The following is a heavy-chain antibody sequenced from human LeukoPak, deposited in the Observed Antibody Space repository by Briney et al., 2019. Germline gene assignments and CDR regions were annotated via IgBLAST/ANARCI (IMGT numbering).Heavy chain of an antibody. J-gene: IGHJ4*02. CDR1: GYTFTSYY. Sequence: ASVKVSCKASGYTFTSYYMHWVRQAPGQGREWMGRINPDSGGTNYAQKFQGRVTMTRDTSISTAYMELSRLRSDDTAVYYCACMTRGLPFDYWGQGTLVTVSS. CDR3: ACMTRGLPFDY. CDR2: INPDSGGT. D-gene: IGHD3-10*01. V-gene: IGHV1-2*06.